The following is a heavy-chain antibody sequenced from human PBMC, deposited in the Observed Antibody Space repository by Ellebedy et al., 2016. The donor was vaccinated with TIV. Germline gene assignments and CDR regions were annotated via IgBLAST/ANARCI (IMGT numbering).Heavy chain of an antibody. CDR3: ARHETTVTDWYFDY. D-gene: IGHD4-11*01. CDR1: GGSISSYY. CDR2: IYYSGST. V-gene: IGHV4-59*08. Sequence: MPGGSLILSCTVSGGSISSYYWSWIRQPPGKGLEWIGYIYYSGSTNYNPSLKRRVTISVDTSKNQFSLKLSSVTAADTAVYYCARHETTVTDWYFDYWGQGTLVTVSS. J-gene: IGHJ4*02.